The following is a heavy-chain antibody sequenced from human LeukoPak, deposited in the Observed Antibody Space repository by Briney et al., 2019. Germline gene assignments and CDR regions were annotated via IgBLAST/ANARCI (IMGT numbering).Heavy chain of an antibody. Sequence: GGSLRLSCVASGFTFNIHWMTWVRQAPGKGLEWVATIKPDGNDKFLVDSVKGRFTISRDNAKNSLYQQMNSLRAEDTAVYYCARVGSSSWSFDYWGQGTLVTVSS. CDR2: IKPDGNDK. V-gene: IGHV3-7*03. CDR1: GFTFNIHW. CDR3: ARVGSSSWSFDY. D-gene: IGHD6-13*01. J-gene: IGHJ4*02.